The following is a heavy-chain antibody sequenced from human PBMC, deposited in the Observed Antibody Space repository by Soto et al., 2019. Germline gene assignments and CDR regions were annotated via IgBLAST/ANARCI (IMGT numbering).Heavy chain of an antibody. CDR1: GGSISSSSYY. CDR2: IYYSGST. J-gene: IGHJ6*02. Sequence: SETLSLTCTVSGGSISSSSYYWGWIRQPPGKGLEWIGSIYYSGSTYYNPPLKSRVTISVDTSKNQFSLKLSSVTAADTAVYYCARQRVYYYGMDVWGQGTTVTVSS. CDR3: ARQRVYYYGMDV. V-gene: IGHV4-39*01.